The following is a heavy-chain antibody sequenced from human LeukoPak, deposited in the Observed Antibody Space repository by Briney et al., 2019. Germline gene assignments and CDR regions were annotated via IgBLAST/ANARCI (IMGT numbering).Heavy chain of an antibody. V-gene: IGHV3-21*01. J-gene: IGHJ4*02. D-gene: IGHD6-19*01. CDR3: VESQPGIAVAGNY. CDR2: ISSSSSYI. CDR1: GFTFSSYS. Sequence: PGGSLRLSCAASGFTFSSYSMNWVRQAPGKGLEWVSSISSSSSYIYYADSVKGRFTISRDNAKNSLYLQMNSLRAEDMAVYYCVESQPGIAVAGNYWGQETLVTVSS.